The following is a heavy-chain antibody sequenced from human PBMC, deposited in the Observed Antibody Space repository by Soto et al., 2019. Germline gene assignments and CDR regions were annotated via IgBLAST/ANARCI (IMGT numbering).Heavy chain of an antibody. CDR3: TRDLGIVVVPAAIYYYYGMDV. V-gene: IGHV3-30*03. CDR2: ISYDGSNK. CDR1: GFTFSSYG. D-gene: IGHD2-2*01. Sequence: GGSRRLSCAASGFTFSSYGMHWVRQAPGQWLEWVAVISYDGSNKYYADSVKGRFTISRDNSKSIAYLQMNSLKTEDTAVYYCTRDLGIVVVPAAIYYYYGMDVWGQGTTVTVSS. J-gene: IGHJ6*02.